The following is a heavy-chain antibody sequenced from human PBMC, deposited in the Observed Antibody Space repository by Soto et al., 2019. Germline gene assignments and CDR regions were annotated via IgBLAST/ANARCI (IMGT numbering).Heavy chain of an antibody. CDR3: ARVWIPYSSSSDGMDV. Sequence: GGSLRLSCAASGFTFSSYSINWVRQAPGKGLEWVSSISSSSSYIYYADSVKGRFTISRDNAKNSLYLQMNSLRVEDTAVYYCARVWIPYSSSSDGMDVWGQGTTVTVSS. CDR2: ISSSSSYI. D-gene: IGHD6-6*01. J-gene: IGHJ6*02. V-gene: IGHV3-21*01. CDR1: GFTFSSYS.